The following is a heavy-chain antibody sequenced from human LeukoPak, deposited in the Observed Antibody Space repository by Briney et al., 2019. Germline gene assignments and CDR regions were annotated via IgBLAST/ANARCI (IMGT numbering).Heavy chain of an antibody. V-gene: IGHV4-59*01. J-gene: IGHJ4*02. CDR2: IYYSGST. D-gene: IGHD5-18*01. CDR1: GGPISSYY. Sequence: SETLSLTCAVSGGPISSYYWSWIRQPPGKGLEWIGYIYYSGSTNYNPSLKSRVTISVDTSKNQFSLKLSSVTASDTAVYYCARVGAIQLWSEGYYFDYWGQGTLVTVSS. CDR3: ARVGAIQLWSEGYYFDY.